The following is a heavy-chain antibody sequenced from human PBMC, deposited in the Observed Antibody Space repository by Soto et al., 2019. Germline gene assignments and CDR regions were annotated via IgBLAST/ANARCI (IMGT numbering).Heavy chain of an antibody. D-gene: IGHD2-15*01. CDR1: GFTVSSNY. J-gene: IGHJ4*02. CDR3: ARGVVVVAARGPLDY. V-gene: IGHV3-53*01. Sequence: EVQLVASGGGLIQPGGSLRLSCAASGFTVSSNYMSWVRQAPGKGLEWVSVIYSGGSTYYADSVKGRFTISRDISKNTLYLQMNSLRAEDTAVYYCARGVVVVAARGPLDYWGQGTLVTVSS. CDR2: IYSGGST.